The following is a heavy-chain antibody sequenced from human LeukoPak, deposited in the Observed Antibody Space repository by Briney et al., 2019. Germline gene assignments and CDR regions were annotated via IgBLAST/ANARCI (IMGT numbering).Heavy chain of an antibody. J-gene: IGHJ4*02. CDR2: IYYSGST. D-gene: IGHD3-10*01. CDR1: GGSISSYY. CDR3: ARRDTVRGVMDY. V-gene: IGHV4-59*08. Sequence: SETLSLTCTVSGGSISSYYWSWIRQPPGKGLEWIGYIYYSGSTNYNPSLKSRVTISVDTSKNQFSLKLSSVTAADTAVYYCARRDTVRGVMDYWGQGTLVTVSS.